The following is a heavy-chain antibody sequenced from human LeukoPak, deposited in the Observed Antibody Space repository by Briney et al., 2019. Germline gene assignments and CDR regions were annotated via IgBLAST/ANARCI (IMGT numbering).Heavy chain of an antibody. V-gene: IGHV3-53*01. CDR3: AKVYPLGEARDY. D-gene: IGHD2-21*01. CDR2: IYSGGYT. J-gene: IGHJ4*02. CDR1: GFTVSSNF. Sequence: GGSLRLSCAVSGFTVSSNFLSWVRQAPGKGLEWVSVIYSGGYTYYADSVKGRFTISRDNSKNTLYLQMNSLRAGDTAVYYCAKVYPLGEARDYWGQGTLVTVSS.